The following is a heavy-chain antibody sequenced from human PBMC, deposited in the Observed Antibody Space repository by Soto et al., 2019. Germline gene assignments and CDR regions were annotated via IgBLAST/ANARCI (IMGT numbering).Heavy chain of an antibody. Sequence: EVQLLESGGGLVQPGGSLRLSCAASGFDFSAYAMSWVRQAPGKWLEWVSAITGRGDTTDYADSVKGRFTISRDNSKNTLYLQMNSLRAEDSAVYYCAKDLGAAGAFDYWGLGTLVTVSS. D-gene: IGHD6-13*01. CDR1: GFDFSAYA. J-gene: IGHJ4*02. CDR3: AKDLGAAGAFDY. V-gene: IGHV3-23*01. CDR2: ITGRGDTT.